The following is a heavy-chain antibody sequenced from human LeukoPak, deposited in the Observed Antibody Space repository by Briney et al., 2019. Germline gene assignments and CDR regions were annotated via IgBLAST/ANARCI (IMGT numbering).Heavy chain of an antibody. CDR1: GFTFDDYG. V-gene: IGHV3-20*01. CDR3: ARELGNTAMVPDLPGAFDI. CDR2: INWNGGST. D-gene: IGHD5-18*01. Sequence: GGSLRLSCAASGFTFDDYGMSWVRQAPGKGLEWVSGINWNGGSTGYADSVKGRFTISRDNAKNSLYLQMNSLRAEDTALYHCARELGNTAMVPDLPGAFDIWGQGTMVTVSS. J-gene: IGHJ3*02.